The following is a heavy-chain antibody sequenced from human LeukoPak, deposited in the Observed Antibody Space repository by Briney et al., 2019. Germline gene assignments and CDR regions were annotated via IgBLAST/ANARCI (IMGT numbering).Heavy chain of an antibody. J-gene: IGHJ4*02. Sequence: PGGSLRLSCAASGFTFSSYSMNWVRQAPGKGLEWVSSISSSSSYIYYADSVKGRFTTSRDNAKNSLYLQMNSLRAEDTAVYYCAREGSSSSTARIDYWGPGTPVTVSP. CDR2: ISSSSSYI. V-gene: IGHV3-21*01. D-gene: IGHD6-6*01. CDR1: GFTFSSYS. CDR3: AREGSSSSTARIDY.